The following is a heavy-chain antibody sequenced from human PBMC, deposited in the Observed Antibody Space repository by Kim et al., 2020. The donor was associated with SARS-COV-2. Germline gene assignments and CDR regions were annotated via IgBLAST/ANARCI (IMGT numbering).Heavy chain of an antibody. J-gene: IGHJ4*02. CDR2: ST. Sequence: STEYAGSVKGRFTISRDNSKNTLYLQMNSLRAEDTAVYYCAKTNDISNDYWGQGTLVTVSS. D-gene: IGHD3-9*01. CDR3: AKTNDISNDY. V-gene: IGHV3-23*01.